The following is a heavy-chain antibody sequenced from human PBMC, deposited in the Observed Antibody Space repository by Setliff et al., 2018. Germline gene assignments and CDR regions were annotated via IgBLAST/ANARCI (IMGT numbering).Heavy chain of an antibody. CDR2: IRSKAYGGTT. CDR1: GFTFSSYV. Sequence: PGGSLRLSCAASGFTFSSYVLTWVRQAPGKGLEWVGFIRSKAYGGTTEYAASVKGRFTISRDDSKSIAYLQMNSLKTEDTAVYYCTRASSIAVAGSSIWGQGTLVTVSS. J-gene: IGHJ4*02. CDR3: TRASSIAVAGSSI. V-gene: IGHV3-49*04. D-gene: IGHD6-19*01.